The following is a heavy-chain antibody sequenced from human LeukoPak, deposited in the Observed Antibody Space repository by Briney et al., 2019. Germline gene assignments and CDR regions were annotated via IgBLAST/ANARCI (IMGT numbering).Heavy chain of an antibody. V-gene: IGHV5-51*01. CDR2: IYPGDSNT. D-gene: IGHD1-1*01. CDR3: ARRESTTGSDY. Sequence: GESLKISCKGSGYSFASYWIAWVRQMPGKGLEWMGLIYPGDSNTRYSPSFQGQVTISVDKSINTAYLQWSSLTASDTAIYYCARRESTTGSDYWGQGTLVTVSS. CDR1: GYSFASYW. J-gene: IGHJ4*02.